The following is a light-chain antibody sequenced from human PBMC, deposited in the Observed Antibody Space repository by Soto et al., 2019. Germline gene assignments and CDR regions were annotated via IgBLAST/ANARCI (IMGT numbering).Light chain of an antibody. Sequence: DIVLTQSPDPLSLSPGERATLSCRASQTVTSNYFGWYQQKPGQAPRLVIYGASRRATGIPDRFSGSGSGTDCTLTISRLEPEDVAVYFCQHYGAPPRPLGQGTKVDIK. CDR1: QTVTSNY. CDR2: GAS. V-gene: IGKV3-20*01. J-gene: IGKJ1*01. CDR3: QHYGAPPRP.